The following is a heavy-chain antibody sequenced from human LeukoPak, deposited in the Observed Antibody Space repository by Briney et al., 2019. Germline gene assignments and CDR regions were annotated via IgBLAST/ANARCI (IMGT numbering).Heavy chain of an antibody. CDR1: GFTFSSYS. CDR2: ISSSGSTI. V-gene: IGHV3-48*04. CDR3: ARGFIRNDY. J-gene: IGHJ4*02. D-gene: IGHD3-16*01. Sequence: GGSLRLSCAASGFTFSSYSMNWVRQAPGKGLEWVSYISSSGSTIYYADSVKGRFTISRDNAKNSLYLQMNSLRAEVTAVYYCARGFIRNDYWGQGTLVTVSS.